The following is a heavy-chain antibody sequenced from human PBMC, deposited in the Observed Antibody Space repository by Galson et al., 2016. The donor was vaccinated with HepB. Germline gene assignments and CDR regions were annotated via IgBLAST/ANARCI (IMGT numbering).Heavy chain of an antibody. Sequence: SLRLSCAASGFTFSSYNMNWVRQAPGRGLEWVSYISSSSTYIYYTDSVNGRFTISRDNAKNSLYLQMNSLRAEDTAVYYCAKDWGYCGGDCPVYFDLWGRGTLVTVSS. D-gene: IGHD2-21*02. J-gene: IGHJ2*01. V-gene: IGHV3-21*01. CDR3: AKDWGYCGGDCPVYFDL. CDR2: ISSSSTYI. CDR1: GFTFSSYN.